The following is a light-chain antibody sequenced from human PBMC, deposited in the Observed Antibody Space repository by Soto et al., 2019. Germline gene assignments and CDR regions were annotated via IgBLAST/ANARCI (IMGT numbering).Light chain of an antibody. CDR3: SSSTSSSTYV. Sequence: QSALTQPASVSGSPGQSITISCTGTSSDVGGYNYVSWFQQYPGKAPKLMIYDVSTRPSGVSNRFSGSKSGNTASLTISGLQAEYEADYYCSSSTSSSTYVFGTRTKVTVL. CDR1: SSDVGGYNY. J-gene: IGLJ1*01. V-gene: IGLV2-14*01. CDR2: DVS.